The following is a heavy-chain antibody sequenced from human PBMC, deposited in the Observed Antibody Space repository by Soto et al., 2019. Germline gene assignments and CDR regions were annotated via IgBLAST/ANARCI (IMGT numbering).Heavy chain of an antibody. CDR2: IYYSGST. J-gene: IGHJ6*02. Sequence: SETLSLICTVSGGSISSYYWTWIRQPPGKGLERIGHIYYSGSTNYNPSLKSRVTISVDTSKNQFSLKLSSVTAADTAVYYCARGPTQRITIFGVVDYYYYGMDVWVQGTTVTVSS. V-gene: IGHV4-59*01. D-gene: IGHD3-3*01. CDR1: GGSISSYY. CDR3: ARGPTQRITIFGVVDYYYYGMDV.